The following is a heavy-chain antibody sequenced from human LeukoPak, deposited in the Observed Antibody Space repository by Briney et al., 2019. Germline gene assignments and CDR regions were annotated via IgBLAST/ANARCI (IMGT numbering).Heavy chain of an antibody. D-gene: IGHD6-13*01. J-gene: IGHJ4*02. CDR3: ARVYSSSWDNYFDY. Sequence: SQTLSLTCTVSGGSISSYCWSWIRQPPGKGLEWIGYIYYSGSTNYNPSLKSRVTISVDTSKNQFSLKLSSVTAADTAVYYCARVYSSSWDNYFDYWGQGTLVTVSS. CDR1: GGSISSYC. V-gene: IGHV4-59*01. CDR2: IYYSGST.